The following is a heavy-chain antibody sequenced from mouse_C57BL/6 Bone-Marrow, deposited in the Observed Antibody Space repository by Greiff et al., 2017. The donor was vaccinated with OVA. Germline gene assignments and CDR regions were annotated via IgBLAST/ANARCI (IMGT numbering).Heavy chain of an antibody. CDR2: IYPRSGNT. D-gene: IGHD1-1*01. Sequence: VQLQESGAELARPGASVKLSCKASGYTFTSYGISWVKQRTGQGLEWIGEIYPRSGNTYYNEKFKGKATLTADKSSSTAYMELRSLTSEDSAVYFCARLGGSSYLDYWGQGTTLTVSS. CDR1: GYTFTSYG. CDR3: ARLGGSSYLDY. J-gene: IGHJ2*01. V-gene: IGHV1-81*01.